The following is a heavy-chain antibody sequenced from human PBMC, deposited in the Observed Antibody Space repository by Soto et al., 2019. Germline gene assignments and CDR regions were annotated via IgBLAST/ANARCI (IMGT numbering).Heavy chain of an antibody. V-gene: IGHV3-15*07. Sequence: EVQLVESGGGLVQPGGSLRLSCAASGFTFSNVWMNWVRQAPGKGLEWVGRIKSQTDGGTTEYAAPVKGRFTISGDDTKDTLFLQMDSLKTEDTAVDYCTSRPLTMTTARFDLWGQGSLVTVSS. CDR1: GFTFSNVW. J-gene: IGHJ4*02. CDR2: IKSQTDGGTT. D-gene: IGHD4-17*01. CDR3: TSRPLTMTTARFDL.